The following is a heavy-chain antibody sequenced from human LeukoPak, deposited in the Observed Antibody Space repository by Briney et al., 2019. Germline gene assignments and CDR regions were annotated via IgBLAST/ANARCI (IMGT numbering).Heavy chain of an antibody. V-gene: IGHV4-34*01. J-gene: IGHJ4*02. CDR3: ARGVAAAGLPLIDY. D-gene: IGHD6-13*01. CDR1: GGPFSGYY. Sequence: NSSETLSLTCAVYGGPFSGYYWSWIRQPPGKGLEWIGEINHSGSTNYNPSLKSRVTISVDTSKNQFSLKLSSVTAADTAVYYCARGVAAAGLPLIDYWGQGTLVTVSS. CDR2: INHSGST.